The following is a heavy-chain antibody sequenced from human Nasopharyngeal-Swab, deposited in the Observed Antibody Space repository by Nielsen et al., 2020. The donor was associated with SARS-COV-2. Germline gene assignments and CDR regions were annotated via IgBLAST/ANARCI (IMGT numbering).Heavy chain of an antibody. CDR1: GDTFTSYD. CDR2: MNPNSGNT. D-gene: IGHD2-2*01. CDR3: ARRRVPAATNWFDP. Sequence: ASVKVSCKASGDTFTSYDINWVRQDTGQGLEWRGWMNPNSGNTGYAQKFQGRVTMTRNTSISTAYMELSSLRSEDTAVYYCARRRVPAATNWFDPWGQGTLVTVSS. J-gene: IGHJ5*02. V-gene: IGHV1-8*01.